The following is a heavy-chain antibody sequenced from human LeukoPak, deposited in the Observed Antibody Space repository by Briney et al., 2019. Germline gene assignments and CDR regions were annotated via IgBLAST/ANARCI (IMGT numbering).Heavy chain of an antibody. D-gene: IGHD3-10*01. J-gene: IGHJ5*02. Sequence: GGSLRLSCAASGFTFSSYAMHWVRQAPGKGLEWVAVISYDGSNKYYADSVKGRFTISRDNSKNTLYLQMNSLRSEDTAVYYCARERRGFGESLSWGQGTLVTVSS. CDR1: GFTFSSYA. CDR2: ISYDGSNK. CDR3: ARERRGFGESLS. V-gene: IGHV3-30-3*01.